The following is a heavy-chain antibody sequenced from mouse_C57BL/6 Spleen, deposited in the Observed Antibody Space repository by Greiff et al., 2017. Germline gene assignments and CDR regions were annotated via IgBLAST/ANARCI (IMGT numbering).Heavy chain of an antibody. V-gene: IGHV14-2*01. CDR2: IEPGGGGT. D-gene: IGHD2-14*01. CDR3: ASCVRVCYSLDY. Sequence: EVQLQQSGAELVKPGASVKLSCTATGFKIKDYYIQWVKQRTEQGLEWIGGIEPGGGGTKYDAKFKGKATITADTSSNTAYLQLSSLSTVDTAVSYCASCVRVCYSLDYWGQGTSVTVSS. CDR1: GFKIKDYY. J-gene: IGHJ4*01.